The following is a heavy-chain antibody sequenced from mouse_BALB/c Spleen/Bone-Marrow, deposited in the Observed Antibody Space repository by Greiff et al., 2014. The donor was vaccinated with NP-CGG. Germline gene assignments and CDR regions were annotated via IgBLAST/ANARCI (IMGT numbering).Heavy chain of an antibody. D-gene: IGHD2-14*01. CDR3: ARSGKVRNALDY. CDR1: GYTFTDHA. J-gene: IGHJ4*01. CDR2: ISGYYGDA. V-gene: IGHV1S137*01. Sequence: VQLQQSGAKLVGPGVSVKISCKGSGYTFTDHAIHWVKRSHAKSLEWIGVISGYYGDAIYNQKFKGKATMTVDKSSSTAYMELAILTSEDSAIYYCARSGKVRNALDYWGQGTSVTVSS.